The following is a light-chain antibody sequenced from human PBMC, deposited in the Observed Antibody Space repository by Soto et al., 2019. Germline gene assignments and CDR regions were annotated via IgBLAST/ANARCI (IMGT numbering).Light chain of an antibody. CDR2: GAF. Sequence: EIVLTQSPGTLSLSPGETATVSCRATESLITKALAWYQQKPGQAPRLLIYGAFTRDAAIPDRFNGSGSGTDFALTISRLELADSAVYYCQQYGVSPLTFGPGTKVESK. J-gene: IGKJ3*01. CDR3: QQYGVSPLT. CDR1: ESLITKA. V-gene: IGKV3-20*01.